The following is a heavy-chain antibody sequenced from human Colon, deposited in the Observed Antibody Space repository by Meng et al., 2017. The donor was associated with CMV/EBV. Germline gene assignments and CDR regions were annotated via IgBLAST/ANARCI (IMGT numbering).Heavy chain of an antibody. V-gene: IGHV1-2*02. Sequence: GPSGKAGAEVRKHGASVKVSCKASGYTFTGYYMHWVRQAPGQGLEWMGWINPNSGSTNYAQKFQGRVTMTRDTSISTAYMELSRLRSDDTAVYYCATVSSGYYLYFQHWGQGTLVTVSS. J-gene: IGHJ1*01. D-gene: IGHD3-22*01. CDR1: GYTFTGYY. CDR2: INPNSGST. CDR3: ATVSSGYYLYFQH.